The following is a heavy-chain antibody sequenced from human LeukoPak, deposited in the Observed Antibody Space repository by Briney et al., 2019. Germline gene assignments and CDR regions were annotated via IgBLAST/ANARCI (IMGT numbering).Heavy chain of an antibody. Sequence: GASVKVSCKASGYTFTSYDINWVRQATGQGLEWMGWMNPNSGNTGYAQKFQGRVTITRNTSISTAYMELSSLRSEDTAVYYCARGLSGDPADYYYYMDVWGKGTTVTVSS. V-gene: IGHV1-8*03. CDR1: GYTFTSYD. J-gene: IGHJ6*03. CDR2: MNPNSGNT. D-gene: IGHD4-17*01. CDR3: ARGLSGDPADYYYYMDV.